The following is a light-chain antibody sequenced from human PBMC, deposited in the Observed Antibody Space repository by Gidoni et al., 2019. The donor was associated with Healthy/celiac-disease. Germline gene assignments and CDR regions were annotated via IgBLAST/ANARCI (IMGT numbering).Light chain of an antibody. CDR3: QQYDNLPLT. V-gene: IGKV1-33*01. CDR1: QDISNY. CDR2: DAS. J-gene: IGKJ3*01. Sequence: DIQIPQSPSSLSASVGDRVTITCQASQDISNYLKWYQQKPGKAPKLLIYDASNLETGVPSRFSGSGSGTDFTFTISSLQPEDIATYYCQQYDNLPLTFGPGTKVDIK.